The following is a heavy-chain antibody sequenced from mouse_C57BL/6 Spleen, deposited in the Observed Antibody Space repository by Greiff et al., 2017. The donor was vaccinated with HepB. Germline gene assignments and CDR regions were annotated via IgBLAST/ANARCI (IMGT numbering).Heavy chain of an antibody. CDR2: ISSGGSYT. D-gene: IGHD1-3*01. CDR3: ARHPEWSMDY. J-gene: IGHJ4*01. V-gene: IGHV5-6*01. CDR1: GFTFSSYG. Sequence: EVKLMESGGDLVKPGGSLKLSCAASGFTFSSYGMSWVRQTPDQRLEWVATISSGGSYTYYQDSVKGRFTISRDNSKNTLYLQMSSLKSEDTAMYYCARHPEWSMDYWGQGTSVTVSS.